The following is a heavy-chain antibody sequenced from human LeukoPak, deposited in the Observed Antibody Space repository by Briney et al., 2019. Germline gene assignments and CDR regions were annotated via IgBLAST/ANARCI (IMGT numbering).Heavy chain of an antibody. J-gene: IGHJ4*02. CDR3: ARVWLGELFPFDY. CDR1: GGSISSSSYY. CDR2: IYYSGST. Sequence: PSETLSLTCTVSGGSISSSSYYRGWIRQPPGTGLEWIGSIYYSGSTYYNPSLKSRVTISVDTSKNQFSLKLSSVTAADTAVYYCARVWLGELFPFDYWGQGTLVTVSS. V-gene: IGHV4-39*07. D-gene: IGHD3-10*01.